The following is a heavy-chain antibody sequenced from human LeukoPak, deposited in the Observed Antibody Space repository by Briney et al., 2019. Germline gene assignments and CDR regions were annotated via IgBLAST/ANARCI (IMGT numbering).Heavy chain of an antibody. Sequence: GGSLRLSCAASGFTFSSYWMSWVRQAPGKGLEWVANIKQDGSEKYYVDSVKGRFTISRDNAKNSLYLQMNSLRAEDTAVYYCARDRGRYCDSSFDYWGQGTLVTVSS. D-gene: IGHD3-22*01. CDR3: ARDRGRYCDSSFDY. V-gene: IGHV3-7*01. CDR1: GFTFSSYW. J-gene: IGHJ4*02. CDR2: IKQDGSEK.